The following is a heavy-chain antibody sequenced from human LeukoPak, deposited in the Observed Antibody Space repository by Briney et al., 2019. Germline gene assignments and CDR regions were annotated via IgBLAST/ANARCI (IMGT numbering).Heavy chain of an antibody. D-gene: IGHD3-22*01. J-gene: IGHJ4*02. Sequence: PSETLSLTCTVSGGSISSYYWSWIRQPPGKGLEWIGYIYTSGSTNYNPSLKSRVTMSVDTSKNQLSLKLSSVTAADTAVYYCASPRSGYRYTFDYWGQGALVTVSS. CDR3: ASPRSGYRYTFDY. CDR2: IYTSGST. V-gene: IGHV4-4*09. CDR1: GGSISSYY.